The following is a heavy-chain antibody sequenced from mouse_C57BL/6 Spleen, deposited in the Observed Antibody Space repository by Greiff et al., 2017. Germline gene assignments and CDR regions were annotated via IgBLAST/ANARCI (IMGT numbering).Heavy chain of an antibody. Sequence: QVQLQQPGAELVMPGASVKLSCKASGYTFTSYWMHWVKQRPGQGLEWIGEIDPSDSYTNYNQKFKGKSTLTVDKSSSTAYMQLSSLTSEDSAVYYCARPYYGNYLDYWGQGTTLTVSS. V-gene: IGHV1-69*01. D-gene: IGHD2-10*01. CDR3: ARPYYGNYLDY. CDR1: GYTFTSYW. CDR2: IDPSDSYT. J-gene: IGHJ2*01.